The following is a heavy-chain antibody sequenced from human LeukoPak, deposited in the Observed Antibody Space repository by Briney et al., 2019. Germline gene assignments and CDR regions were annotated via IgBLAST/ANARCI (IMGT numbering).Heavy chain of an antibody. CDR1: GYTFTGYY. CDR2: INPHSGGT. J-gene: IGHJ4*02. CDR3: ARDSNYYGSGSYYNSDY. V-gene: IGHV1-2*02. Sequence: ASVKVSCKASGYTFTGYYIHWVRQAPGQGLEWMGWINPHSGGTSYAPNFQGRVTMTRDTSISTAYMDLSRLRSDDTAFYYCARDSNYYGSGSYYNSDYWGQGTLVTVSS. D-gene: IGHD3-10*01.